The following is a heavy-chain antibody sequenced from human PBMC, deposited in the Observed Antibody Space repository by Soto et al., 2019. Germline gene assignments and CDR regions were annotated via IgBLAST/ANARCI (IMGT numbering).Heavy chain of an antibody. CDR1: GFSLSTSW. J-gene: IGHJ6*02. V-gene: IGHV3-7*01. CDR3: ASKRLYFYGLDV. CDR2: IMQDGSDK. Sequence: EVQLVESGGGLVQPGGSLRLSCTASGFSLSTSWMTWVRQAPGKGLEWVANIMQDGSDKYYVDSVKGRFTISRDNAKNSLYLQTTSLRAEDTAVYYCASKRLYFYGLDVWGQGTTVTVSS.